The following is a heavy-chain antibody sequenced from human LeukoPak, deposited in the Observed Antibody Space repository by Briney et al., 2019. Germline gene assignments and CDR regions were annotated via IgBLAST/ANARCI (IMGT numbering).Heavy chain of an antibody. CDR2: ISSSSSTI. J-gene: IGHJ4*02. Sequence: GGSLRLSCAASGFTFSSYSMNWVRQAPGKGLEWVSYISSSSSTIYYADSVKGRFTISRDNAKNSLYLQMNSLRAEDTAVYYCARDSGYDYVDYWGQGTLVTVSS. D-gene: IGHD5-12*01. CDR3: ARDSGYDYVDY. CDR1: GFTFSSYS. V-gene: IGHV3-48*01.